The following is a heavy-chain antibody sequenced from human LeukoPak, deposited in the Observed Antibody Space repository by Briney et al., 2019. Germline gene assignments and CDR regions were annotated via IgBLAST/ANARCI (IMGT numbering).Heavy chain of an antibody. D-gene: IGHD3-9*01. J-gene: IGHJ4*02. CDR3: AKFPPRDILTGYYFYFDY. V-gene: IGHV3-23*01. CDR1: GFTFSSYA. CDR2: ISGSGGST. Sequence: PGGSLRLSCAASGFTFSSYAMSWVRQAPGKGLEWVSAISGSGGSTYYADSVKGRFTISRDNSKNTLYLQMNSLRAEDTAVYYCAKFPPRDILTGYYFYFDYWGQGTLVTVSS.